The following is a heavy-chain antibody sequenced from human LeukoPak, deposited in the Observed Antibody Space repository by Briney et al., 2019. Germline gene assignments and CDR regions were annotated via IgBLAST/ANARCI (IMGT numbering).Heavy chain of an antibody. CDR3: PRQVVPVAGVGYSDN. D-gene: IGHD6-19*01. CDR1: GVSPSSTLYY. V-gene: IGHV4-39*01. Sequence: SETVPHLWSLAGVSPSSTLYYSAWIRQPPGKGLELIGSIYYSGSTYYNPSLKSLFTISVDTSKNQFSLKLNSVTAADTAVYFCPRQVVPVAGVGYSDNWGERT. J-gene: IGHJ4*03. CDR2: IYYSGST.